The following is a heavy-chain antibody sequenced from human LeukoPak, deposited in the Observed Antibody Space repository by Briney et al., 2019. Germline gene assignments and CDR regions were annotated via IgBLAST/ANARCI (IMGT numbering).Heavy chain of an antibody. CDR3: ARESSMKYYDILTGHGSIDY. Sequence: LSLTCAVYGGSFSGYYWSWVRQAPGKGLEWVAVISYDGSNKYYADSVKGRFTISRDNSKNTLYLQMNSLRAEDTAVYYCARESSMKYYDILTGHGSIDYWGQGTLVTVSS. V-gene: IGHV3-30-3*01. CDR1: GGSFSGYY. CDR2: ISYDGSNK. D-gene: IGHD3-9*01. J-gene: IGHJ4*02.